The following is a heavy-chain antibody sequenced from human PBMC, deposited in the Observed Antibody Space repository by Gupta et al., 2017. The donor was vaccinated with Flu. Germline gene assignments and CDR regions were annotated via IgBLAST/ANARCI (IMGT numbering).Heavy chain of an antibody. CDR1: FTFSNGW. V-gene: IGHV3-15*01. Sequence: FTFSNGWMSWVRQAAGKGLEWVGRIRSKTHGATTDYAAPVKGRFTISRDDSKTMMCLQMNSLKTEDTAVYYCTTDGGVLSAPIFDYWGQGTLVTVSS. J-gene: IGHJ4*02. D-gene: IGHD2-8*02. CDR3: TTDGGVLSAPIFDY. CDR2: IRSKTHGATT.